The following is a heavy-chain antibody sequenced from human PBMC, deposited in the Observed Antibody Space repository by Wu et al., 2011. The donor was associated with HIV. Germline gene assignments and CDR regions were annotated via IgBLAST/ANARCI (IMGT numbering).Heavy chain of an antibody. Sequence: QVQLVQSGAEVRKPGASVKVSCRASGYTFTGYYMHWVRQAPGQGLEWMAWMNPHDGNTRSSKKFRGRITVTRNISLNTAYMELTSLRSEDTAVYYCARGIRDYNDYIGVWFDPWGQGTLVTVSS. D-gene: IGHD4-11*01. CDR1: GYTFTGYY. V-gene: IGHV1-8*02. J-gene: IGHJ5*02. CDR3: ARGIRDYNDYIGVWFDP. CDR2: MNPHDGNT.